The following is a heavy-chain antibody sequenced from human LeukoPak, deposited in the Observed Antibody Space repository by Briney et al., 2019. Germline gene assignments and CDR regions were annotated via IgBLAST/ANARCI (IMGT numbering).Heavy chain of an antibody. CDR1: GGSISSGDYY. CDR2: MYYSGST. CDR3: ARDERDGYNT. J-gene: IGHJ5*02. Sequence: KSSETLSLTCTVSGGSISSGDYYWRWIRQPPGKGLEWIGYMYYSGSTYYNPSLKSRVTISVDTSKNQFSLKLSSVSAADTAVYYCARDERDGYNTWGQGTLVTVSS. D-gene: IGHD5-24*01. V-gene: IGHV4-30-4*08.